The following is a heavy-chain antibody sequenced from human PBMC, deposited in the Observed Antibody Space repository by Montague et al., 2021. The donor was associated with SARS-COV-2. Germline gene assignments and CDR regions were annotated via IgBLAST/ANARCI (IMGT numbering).Heavy chain of an antibody. D-gene: IGHD5-18*01. CDR3: ARDVGTSMPY. Sequence: TLSLTCTVSGGSITSGGYYWSWIRQPAGKGLEWIGRIYTSGSTNYNPSLKSRATISVDTSKNQFSLKLSSVTAADTAVYYCARDVGTSMPYWGQGTLVTVSS. V-gene: IGHV4-61*02. CDR1: GGSITSGGYY. CDR2: IYTSGST. J-gene: IGHJ4*02.